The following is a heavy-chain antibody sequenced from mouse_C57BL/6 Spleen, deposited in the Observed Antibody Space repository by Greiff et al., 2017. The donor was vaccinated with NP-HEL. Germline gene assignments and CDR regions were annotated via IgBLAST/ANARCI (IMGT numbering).Heavy chain of an antibody. Sequence: EVKLMESGGGLVQPGGSLKLSCAASGFTFSDYYMYWVRQTPEKRLEWVAYISNGGGSTYYPDTVKGRFTISRDNAKNTLYLQMSRLKSEDTAMYYCARLLKAMDYWGQGTSVTVSS. V-gene: IGHV5-12*01. J-gene: IGHJ4*01. CDR1: GFTFSDYY. CDR3: ARLLKAMDY. D-gene: IGHD1-3*01. CDR2: ISNGGGST.